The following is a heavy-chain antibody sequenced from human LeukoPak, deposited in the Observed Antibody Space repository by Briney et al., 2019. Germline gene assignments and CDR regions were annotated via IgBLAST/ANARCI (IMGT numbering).Heavy chain of an antibody. CDR3: ARCVPEWLPPHYYYYGMDV. Sequence: GASVKVSCKASGYTFTSYDINWVRQATGQGLEWMGWMNPNSGNTGYAQKFQGRVTMTRNTSISTAYMELSSLRSEDTAVYYCARCVPEWLPPHYYYYGMDVWGQGTTVTVSS. CDR1: GYTFTSYD. V-gene: IGHV1-8*01. D-gene: IGHD3-3*01. CDR2: MNPNSGNT. J-gene: IGHJ6*02.